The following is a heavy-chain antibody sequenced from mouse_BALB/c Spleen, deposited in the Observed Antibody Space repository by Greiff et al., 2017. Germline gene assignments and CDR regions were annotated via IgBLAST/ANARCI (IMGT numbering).Heavy chain of an antibody. Sequence: EVQLMESGGGLVQPGESLKLSCEFNEYEFSSLDMYWVRQTPEKRLEWVATISDGGSYTYYPDSVKGRFTISRDNAKNNLYLQMRSLKSEDTAMYYCARVDYLSMDYWGQRTSVTVSS. V-gene: IGHV5-4*02. CDR1: EYEFSSLD. D-gene: IGHD2-4*01. J-gene: IGHJ4*01. CDR2: ISDGGSYT. CDR3: ARVDYLSMDY.